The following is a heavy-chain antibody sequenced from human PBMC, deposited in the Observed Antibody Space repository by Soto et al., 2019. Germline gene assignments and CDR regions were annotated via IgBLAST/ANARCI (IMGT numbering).Heavy chain of an antibody. J-gene: IGHJ3*01. Sequence: EVQLVESGGGLVQPGESLRLSCAASGFTFSAFWMTWLRQAPGKGLEWVANIKRDGTVTHYGDSVEGRCTLSRDNAQNSLFLQLNSLRPEDTAMYYCARDLSPPGEFFYDAFDVWGQGTFVTVSS. V-gene: IGHV3-7*04. CDR3: ARDLSPPGEFFYDAFDV. CDR1: GFTFSAFW. CDR2: IKRDGTVT. D-gene: IGHD2-21*01.